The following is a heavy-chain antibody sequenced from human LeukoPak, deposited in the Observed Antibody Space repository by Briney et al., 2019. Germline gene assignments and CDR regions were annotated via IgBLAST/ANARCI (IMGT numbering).Heavy chain of an antibody. J-gene: IGHJ4*02. CDR3: AKDIEGKGAIVVVTLDY. D-gene: IGHD3-22*01. V-gene: IGHV3-9*01. CDR2: ISWNSGSI. CDR1: GFTFDDYA. Sequence: PGRSLRLSCAASGFTFDDYAMHWVRQAPGKGLEWVSGISWNSGSIGYADSVKGRFTISRDNAKNSLYLQMNSLRAEDTALYYCAKDIEGKGAIVVVTLDYWGQGTLVTVSS.